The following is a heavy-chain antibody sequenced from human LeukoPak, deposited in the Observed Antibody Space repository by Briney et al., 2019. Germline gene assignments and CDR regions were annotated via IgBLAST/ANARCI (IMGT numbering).Heavy chain of an antibody. Sequence: PGGSLRLSCAASGFTFSTYAMSWVRQAPGKGLEWGSVISGSGGTTYYADSVKGRFTITRDNSKNTLYLQMNSLRAEDTAVYYCAKDRGYCSSTSCYISPPDYWGQGTLVTVSS. CDR2: ISGSGGTT. D-gene: IGHD2-2*02. J-gene: IGHJ4*02. CDR1: GFTFSTYA. CDR3: AKDRGYCSSTSCYISPPDY. V-gene: IGHV3-23*01.